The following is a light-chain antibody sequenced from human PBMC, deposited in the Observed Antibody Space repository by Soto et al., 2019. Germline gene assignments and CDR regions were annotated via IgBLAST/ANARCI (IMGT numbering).Light chain of an antibody. Sequence: EVVLTQSPATLSLSLGEVATLSCRASQSVDRDLAWYRQRPGQPPSLLIHGASTRATGVPARFSGSGSETEFALVITSLQSEDFAVYFCHQYNQWPRTSGQGTKVDIK. J-gene: IGKJ1*01. CDR1: QSVDRD. CDR3: HQYNQWPRT. CDR2: GAS. V-gene: IGKV3-15*01.